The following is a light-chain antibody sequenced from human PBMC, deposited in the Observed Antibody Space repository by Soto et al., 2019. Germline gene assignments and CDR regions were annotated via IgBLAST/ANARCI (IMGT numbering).Light chain of an antibody. J-gene: IGLJ2*01. CDR1: SSDVGSYNL. Sequence: QSVLTQPASVSGSPGQSITISCTGTSSDVGSYNLVSWYQQHPGKAPKLMIYEGSKRPPGVSNRFSGSKSGNTASLTISGLQAEDEADYYCCSYAGSSTFSFGGGTKLTVL. CDR3: CSYAGSSTFS. V-gene: IGLV2-23*03. CDR2: EGS.